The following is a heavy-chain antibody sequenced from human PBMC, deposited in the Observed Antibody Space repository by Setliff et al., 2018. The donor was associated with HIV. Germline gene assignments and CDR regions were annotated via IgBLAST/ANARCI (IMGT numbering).Heavy chain of an antibody. CDR2: IRHDGINE. D-gene: IGHD1-26*01. CDR1: GFTFSSYG. V-gene: IGHV3-30*02. J-gene: IGHJ6*02. Sequence: PGGSLRLSCAASGFTFSSYGMHWVRQAPGKGLEWVTFIRHDGINEDYRDSVKGRFSVSRDNPKNTVFLQMNSLTTEDTAVYYCAKDWRWELPIYGMNVWGQGTTVTVSS. CDR3: AKDWRWELPIYGMNV.